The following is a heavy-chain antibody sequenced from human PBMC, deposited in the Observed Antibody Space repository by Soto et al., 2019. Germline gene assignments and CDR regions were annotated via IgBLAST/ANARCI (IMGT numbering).Heavy chain of an antibody. CDR3: AKDLMGRLMVLLKRGVLDY. V-gene: IGHV3-30*18. D-gene: IGHD3-10*01. Sequence: GGSLRLSCAASGFTFSSYGMHWVRQAPGKGLEWVAVISYDGSNKYYADSVKGRFTISRDNSKNTLYLQMNSLRAEDTAVYYCAKDLMGRLMVLLKRGVLDYWGQGTLVTVSS. J-gene: IGHJ4*02. CDR1: GFTFSSYG. CDR2: ISYDGSNK.